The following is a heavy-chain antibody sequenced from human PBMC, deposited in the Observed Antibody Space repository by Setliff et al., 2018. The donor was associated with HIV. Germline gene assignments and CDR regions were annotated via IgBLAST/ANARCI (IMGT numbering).Heavy chain of an antibody. Sequence: GASSEVSCKASGGAFISHTFTWVRQAPGQGLEWMGRIIPILGIPNYAQNFQGRLTISADKSTRTAYLELSSLRSDDSAVYFCAKEQEIGSYLDPWGQGTLVTVSS. J-gene: IGHJ5*02. CDR3: AKEQEIGSYLDP. D-gene: IGHD2-2*02. V-gene: IGHV1-69*04. CDR1: GGAFISHT. CDR2: IIPILGIP.